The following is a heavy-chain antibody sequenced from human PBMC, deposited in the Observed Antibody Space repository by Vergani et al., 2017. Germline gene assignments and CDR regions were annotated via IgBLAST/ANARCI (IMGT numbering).Heavy chain of an antibody. J-gene: IGHJ4*02. Sequence: QVQLQESGPGLVKPSQTLSLTCTVSGGSISSGDYYWSWIRPPPGKGLEWIGYIYYSGSTYYNPSLKSRVTISVDTSKNLFSLKLSSMTAADTAVYYCARDRGSGSYYDFAYGRQASLLTVSP. CDR3: ARDRGSGSYYDFAY. D-gene: IGHD1-26*01. V-gene: IGHV4-30-4*08. CDR1: GGSISSGDYY. CDR2: IYYSGST.